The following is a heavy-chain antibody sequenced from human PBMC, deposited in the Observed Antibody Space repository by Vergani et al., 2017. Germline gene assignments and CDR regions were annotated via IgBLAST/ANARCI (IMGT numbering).Heavy chain of an antibody. CDR2: IYHSGST. V-gene: IGHV4-4*02. D-gene: IGHD1-20*01. Sequence: QVQLQESGPGLVKPSGTLSLTCAVSGGSISSSNWWSWVRKPPGKGLEWIGEIYHSGSTNYNTSLKSRVTISVDKSKNQFSLKLSSVTAADTAVYYCARFLTGTTIYYYYGRDVWGQGTTVTVSS. CDR3: ARFLTGTTIYYYYGRDV. J-gene: IGHJ6*02. CDR1: GGSISSSNW.